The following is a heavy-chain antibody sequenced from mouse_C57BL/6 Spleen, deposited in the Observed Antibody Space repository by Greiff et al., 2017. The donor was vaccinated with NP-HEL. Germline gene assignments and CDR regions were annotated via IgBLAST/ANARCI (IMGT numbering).Heavy chain of an antibody. J-gene: IGHJ3*01. CDR3: ARVYYGNYAPFAY. V-gene: IGHV5-4*03. CDR1: GFTFSSYA. CDR2: ISDGGSYT. Sequence: EVKLVESGGGLVKPGGSLKLSCAASGFTFSSYAMSWVRQTPEQRLEWVATISDGGSYTYYPDNVKGRFTISRDNAKNNLYLQMSHLKSEDTAMYYCARVYYGNYAPFAYWGQGTLVTVSA. D-gene: IGHD2-1*01.